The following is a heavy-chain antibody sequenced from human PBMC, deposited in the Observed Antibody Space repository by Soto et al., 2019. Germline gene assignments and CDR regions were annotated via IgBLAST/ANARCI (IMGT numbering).Heavy chain of an antibody. V-gene: IGHV1-46*01. CDR1: GYTFTRYN. CDR3: ARVRGGGSEYFFDY. CDR2: INPSGGTT. D-gene: IGHD2-15*01. J-gene: IGHJ4*02. Sequence: GASVKVSYKASGYTFTRYNVHWVRQAPGQGLEWMAIINPSGGTTYYVQKFEGRVTLTTDTSTSTVYMELSSLRSDDTAVYYCARVRGGGSEYFFDYWGQGTLVTVSS.